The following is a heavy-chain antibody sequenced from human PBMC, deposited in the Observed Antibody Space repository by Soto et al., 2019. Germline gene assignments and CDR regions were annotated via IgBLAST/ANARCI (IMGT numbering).Heavy chain of an antibody. Sequence: GESLKISCKGSGYTFSNCWIGWVRQMPGKGLEWMGIIYPGDSDTKYSPSFEGHVTISADKSITTAYLQWSSLKASDTAMYYCARQYCSNGIYYRHFDCWGQGTQVTVSS. J-gene: IGHJ4*02. CDR2: IYPGDSDT. D-gene: IGHD2-8*01. V-gene: IGHV5-51*01. CDR3: ARQYCSNGIYYRHFDC. CDR1: GYTFSNCW.